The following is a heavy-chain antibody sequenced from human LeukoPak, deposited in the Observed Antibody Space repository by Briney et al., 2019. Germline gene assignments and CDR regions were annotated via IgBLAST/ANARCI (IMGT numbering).Heavy chain of an antibody. V-gene: IGHV4-34*01. D-gene: IGHD3-10*01. Sequence: PSETLSLTCGVYGGSFSGYYWSWICRPPGKGLEWIGDINYTGSTNYNPSLKSRVTISVDTSKNQFSLKLSSVTAADTAVYYCARGGYYGSGNDFRFDPWGQGTLVTVSS. CDR3: ARGGYYGSGNDFRFDP. CDR2: INYTGST. J-gene: IGHJ5*02. CDR1: GGSFSGYY.